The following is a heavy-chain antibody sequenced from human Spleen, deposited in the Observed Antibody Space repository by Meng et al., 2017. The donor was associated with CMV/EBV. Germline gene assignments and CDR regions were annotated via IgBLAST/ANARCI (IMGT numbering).Heavy chain of an antibody. D-gene: IGHD3-16*01. CDR1: GYTFSDYY. V-gene: IGHV1-69-2*01. CDR3: VTDVRGSFFDY. J-gene: IGHJ4*02. CDR2: ISPEDNDT. Sequence: SCKVSGYTFSDYYIHWLQQAPGKGLEWMGLISPEDNDTLYPAKFQGRVTLTADRSKDTAYMELSSLRSEDTAVYYCVTDVRGSFFDYWGQGTLVTVSS.